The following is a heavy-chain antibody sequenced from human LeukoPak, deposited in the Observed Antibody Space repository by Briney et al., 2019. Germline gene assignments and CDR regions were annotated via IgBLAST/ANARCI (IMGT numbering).Heavy chain of an antibody. CDR1: GGSFSGYY. D-gene: IGHD4-11*01. CDR3: ARAFLEGMTTGNFDY. V-gene: IGHV4-34*01. Sequence: SETLSLTCAVYGGSFSGYYWSWIRQPPGKGLEWIGEINHSGSTNYNPSLKSRVTISVDTSKNQFSLKLSSVTAADTAVYYCARAFLEGMTTGNFDYWGQGTLVTVSS. CDR2: INHSGST. J-gene: IGHJ4*02.